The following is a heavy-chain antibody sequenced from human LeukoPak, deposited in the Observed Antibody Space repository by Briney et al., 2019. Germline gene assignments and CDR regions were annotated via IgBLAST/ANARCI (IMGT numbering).Heavy chain of an antibody. CDR2: ISSSSSYI. CDR1: GFTFSSYS. Sequence: PGGSLRLSGAASGFTFSSYSMNWVRQAPGKGLEWVSSISSSSSYIYYADSVKGRFTISRDNAKNPLYLQMNSLRAEDTAVYYCASGGYGGPPVWGQGTLVTVSS. J-gene: IGHJ4*02. CDR3: ASGGYGGPPV. D-gene: IGHD4-23*01. V-gene: IGHV3-21*01.